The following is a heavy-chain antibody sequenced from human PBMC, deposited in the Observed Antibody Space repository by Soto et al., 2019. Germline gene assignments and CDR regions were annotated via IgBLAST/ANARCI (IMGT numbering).Heavy chain of an antibody. V-gene: IGHV1-69*13. CDR3: ARRVFPFPHGYNWNDAVTGSGFDP. D-gene: IGHD1-20*01. CDR1: GGTFSSYA. J-gene: IGHJ5*02. CDR2: IIPIFGTA. Sequence: SVKVSCKASGGTFSSYAISWVRQAPGQGLEWMGGIIPIFGTANYAQKFQGRVTITADESTSTAYMELSSLRSEDTAVYYCARRVFPFPHGYNWNDAVTGSGFDPWGQGTLVTVSS.